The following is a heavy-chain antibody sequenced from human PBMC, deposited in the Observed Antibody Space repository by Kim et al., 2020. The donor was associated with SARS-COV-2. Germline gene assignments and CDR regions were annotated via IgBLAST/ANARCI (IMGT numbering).Heavy chain of an antibody. D-gene: IGHD2-15*01. CDR3: AKCGRGSSNENAYYFDY. CDR1: GFTFSSYA. J-gene: IGHJ4*02. Sequence: GGSLRLSCAASGFTFSSYAMSWVRQAPGKGLEWVSAISGSGGSTYYADSVKGRFTISRDNSKNTLYLQMNSLRAEDTAVYYCAKCGRGSSNENAYYFDYWGQGTLVTVSS. CDR2: ISGSGGST. V-gene: IGHV3-23*01.